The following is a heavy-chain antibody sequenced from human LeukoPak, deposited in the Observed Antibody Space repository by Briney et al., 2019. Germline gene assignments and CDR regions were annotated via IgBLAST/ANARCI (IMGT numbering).Heavy chain of an antibody. V-gene: IGHV3-23*01. D-gene: IGHD2-2*01. CDR3: ARGDCSSTSCSSTPKNWFDP. CDR2: FWGSGGTT. Sequence: GGSLRLSCAASGFTFSNYAMSWVRQAPGKGLEWVSAFWGSGGTTYYADSVQGRFTISRDNSMNTLYLQMNSLRAGDTAVFYCARGDCSSTSCSSTPKNWFDPWGQGTLVSVSS. J-gene: IGHJ5*02. CDR1: GFTFSNYA.